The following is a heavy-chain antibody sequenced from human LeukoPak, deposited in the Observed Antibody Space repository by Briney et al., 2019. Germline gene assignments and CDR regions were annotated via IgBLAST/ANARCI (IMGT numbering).Heavy chain of an antibody. CDR1: GYSISSGYY. Sequence: SETLSLTCTVSGYSISSGYYWGWIRQPPGKGLEWIGSIYHSGSTYYNPSLKSRVTTSVDTSKNQFSLKLSSVTAADTAVYYCARDLLTMVRGVTGAIFDYWGQGTLVTVSS. V-gene: IGHV4-38-2*02. J-gene: IGHJ4*02. D-gene: IGHD3-10*01. CDR2: IYHSGST. CDR3: ARDLLTMVRGVTGAIFDY.